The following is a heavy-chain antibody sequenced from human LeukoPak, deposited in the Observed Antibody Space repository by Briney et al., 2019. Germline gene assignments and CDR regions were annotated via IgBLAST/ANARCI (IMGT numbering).Heavy chain of an antibody. D-gene: IGHD1-26*01. J-gene: IGHJ4*02. CDR1: GFTFDDYA. CDR2: ISWNSGSI. Sequence: GGSLRLSCAASGFTFDDYAMHWVRQAPGKGLEWVSCISWNSGSIGYADSVKGRFTISRDNAKNSLYLEMNSLRAEDTALYYCAKADKVGATRFDYWGQGTLVTVSS. CDR3: AKADKVGATRFDY. V-gene: IGHV3-9*01.